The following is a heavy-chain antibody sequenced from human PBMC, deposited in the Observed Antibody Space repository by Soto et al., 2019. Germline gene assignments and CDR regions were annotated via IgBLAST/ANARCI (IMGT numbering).Heavy chain of an antibody. CDR2: INHSGST. V-gene: IGHV4-34*01. J-gene: IGHJ4*02. D-gene: IGHD6-19*01. Sequence: QVQLQQWGAGLLKPSETLSLTCAVYGGSFSGYYWSWIRQPPGKGLEWMGEINHSGSTNYNPSLKSQVTISVDTSNNPFSLKLSSVTAADSAVYYCARDGRYSSGWYSRATFDYWCQVTPVTVAS. CDR3: ARDGRYSSGWYSRATFDY. CDR1: GGSFSGYY.